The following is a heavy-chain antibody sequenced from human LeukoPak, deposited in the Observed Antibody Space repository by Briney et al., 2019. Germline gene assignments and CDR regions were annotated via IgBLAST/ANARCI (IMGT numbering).Heavy chain of an antibody. Sequence: GGSLRLSCAASGFTFSSYAMSWVRPAPGKGLEWVSFIYSDNTHYLDGVKGRFTISRDNSKNTLYRQMNSLRAEDTAVYYCARRAGAYSHPYDYWGQGTLVTVSS. D-gene: IGHD4/OR15-4a*01. CDR3: ARRAGAYSHPYDY. CDR1: GFTFSSYA. CDR2: IYSDNT. V-gene: IGHV3-53*01. J-gene: IGHJ4*02.